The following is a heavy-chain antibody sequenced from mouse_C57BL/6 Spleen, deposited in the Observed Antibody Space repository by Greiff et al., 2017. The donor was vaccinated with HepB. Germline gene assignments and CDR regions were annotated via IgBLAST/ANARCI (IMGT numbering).Heavy chain of an antibody. CDR3: ARTYYPYAMDY. CDR2: IDPSDSYT. V-gene: IGHV1-50*01. D-gene: IGHD2-10*01. CDR1: GYTFTSYW. J-gene: IGHJ4*01. Sequence: QVQLQQPGAELVKPGASVKLSCKASGYTFTSYWMQWVKQRPGQGLEWIGEIDPSDSYTNYNQKFKGKATLTVDTSSSTAYMQLSSLTSEDSAVYYCARTYYPYAMDYWGQGTSVTVSS.